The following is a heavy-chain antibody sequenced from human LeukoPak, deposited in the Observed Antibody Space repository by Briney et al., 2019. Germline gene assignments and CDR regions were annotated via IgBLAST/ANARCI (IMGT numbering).Heavy chain of an antibody. CDR1: GFTFSSYA. J-gene: IGHJ4*02. V-gene: IGHV3-21*01. Sequence: PGGSLRLSCAASGFTFSSYAMSWVRQAPGKGLEWVSSISSSSSYIYYADSVKGRFTISRDNAKNSLYLQMNSLRAEDTAVYYCARSTSQHYDFWSGYYYPEPLLPVWGQGTLVTVSS. CDR2: ISSSSSYI. CDR3: ARSTSQHYDFWSGYYYPEPLLPV. D-gene: IGHD3-3*01.